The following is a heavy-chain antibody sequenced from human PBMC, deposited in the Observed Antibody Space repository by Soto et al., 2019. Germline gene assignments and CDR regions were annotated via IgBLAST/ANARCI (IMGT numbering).Heavy chain of an antibody. CDR3: ASAFDGSSYYVDY. J-gene: IGHJ4*02. V-gene: IGHV4-39*01. Sequence: SLTCTVSGGSISSSSYYWGWIRQPPGKGLEWIGTMYYSGSTYYSPSLKSRVTISVDTSKNQFSLKLSSVTAADTAVYYCASAFDGSSYYVDYWGQGTLVTVSS. CDR2: MYYSGST. D-gene: IGHD3-22*01. CDR1: GGSISSSSYY.